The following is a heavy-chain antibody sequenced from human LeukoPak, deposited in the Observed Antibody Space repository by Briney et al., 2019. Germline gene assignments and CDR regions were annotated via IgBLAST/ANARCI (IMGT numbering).Heavy chain of an antibody. CDR3: ARDLKQWLDDAFDI. J-gene: IGHJ3*02. Sequence: GGSLRLSCAASGFTFSSYEMNWVRQAPGKGLEWVSYISSSGSTIYYADSVKGRFTISRDNAKNSLYLQMNSLRAEDTAVCYCARDLKQWLDDAFDIWGQGTMVTVSS. D-gene: IGHD6-19*01. CDR1: GFTFSSYE. V-gene: IGHV3-48*03. CDR2: ISSSGSTI.